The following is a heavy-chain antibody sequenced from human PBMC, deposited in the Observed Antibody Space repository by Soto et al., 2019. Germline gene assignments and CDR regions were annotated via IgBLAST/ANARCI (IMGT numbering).Heavy chain of an antibody. D-gene: IGHD5-18*01. V-gene: IGHV1-18*01. CDR1: GYTFTSYG. CDR3: ARDSWIQLWDPLSPAYYYYGMDV. CDR2: ISAYNGNT. Sequence: EASVKVSCKASGYTFTSYGISWVRQAPGQGLEWMGWISAYNGNTNYAQKLQGRVTMTTDTSTSTAYMELRSLRSDDTAVYYCARDSWIQLWDPLSPAYYYYGMDVWGQGTTVTVSS. J-gene: IGHJ6*02.